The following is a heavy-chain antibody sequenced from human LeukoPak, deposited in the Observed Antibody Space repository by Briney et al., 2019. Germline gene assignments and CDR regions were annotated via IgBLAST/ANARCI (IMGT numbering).Heavy chain of an antibody. CDR2: INWNGGST. J-gene: IGHJ3*02. Sequence: GGSLRLSCAASGFTFDDYGMSWVRQAPGKGLEWVSGINWNGGSTGYADSVKGRFTISRDNAKNSLYLQMNSLRAEDTALYYCARDYDSSGYSDAFDIWGQGTMVTVFS. V-gene: IGHV3-20*04. CDR3: ARDYDSSGYSDAFDI. D-gene: IGHD3-22*01. CDR1: GFTFDDYG.